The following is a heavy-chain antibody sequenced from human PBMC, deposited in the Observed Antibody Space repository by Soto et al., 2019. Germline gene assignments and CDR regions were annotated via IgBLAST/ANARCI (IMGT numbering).Heavy chain of an antibody. V-gene: IGHV5-51*01. J-gene: IGHJ4*02. D-gene: IGHD6-19*01. CDR3: ARRLKAVDANVGAYYFDY. Sequence: GESLKISCKGSGYSFTSYWIGWVRQMPGKGLEWMGIIYPGDSDTRYSPSFQGQVTISADKSISTAYLQWSSLKASDTAMYYCARRLKAVDANVGAYYFDYWGQGTLVTVSS. CDR1: GYSFTSYW. CDR2: IYPGDSDT.